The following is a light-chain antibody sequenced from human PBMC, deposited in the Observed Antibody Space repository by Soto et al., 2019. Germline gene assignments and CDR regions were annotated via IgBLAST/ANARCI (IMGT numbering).Light chain of an antibody. CDR1: QSISSY. Sequence: DIQMTQSPSSLSASVGDRVTITCRASQSISSYLNWYQQKPGKAPKLLMYASSNLQSGVPSRFSGSGSGTDFTLTISSLQPEDFATYYCQQSYSTPRTFGQGNTVQIK. V-gene: IGKV1-39*01. J-gene: IGKJ1*01. CDR2: ASS. CDR3: QQSYSTPRT.